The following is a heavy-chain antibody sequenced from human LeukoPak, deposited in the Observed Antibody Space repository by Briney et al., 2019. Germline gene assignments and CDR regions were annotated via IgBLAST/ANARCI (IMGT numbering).Heavy chain of an antibody. CDR2: IYYSGST. Sequence: SETLSLTCAVSGGSISSGGYSWSWIRQPPGKGLEWIGYIYYSGSTYYNPSLKSRVTISVDTSKNQFSLKLSSVTAADTAVYYCARTATIGHYFDYWGQGTLVTVSS. CDR3: ARTATIGHYFDY. J-gene: IGHJ4*02. D-gene: IGHD5-12*01. V-gene: IGHV4-30-4*07. CDR1: GGSISSGGYS.